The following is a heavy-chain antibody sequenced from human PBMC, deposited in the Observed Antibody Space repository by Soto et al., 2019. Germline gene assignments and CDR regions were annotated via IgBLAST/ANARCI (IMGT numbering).Heavy chain of an antibody. CDR1: GGSISSSSYY. Sequence: SETLSLTCTVSGGSISSSSYYWGWIRQPPGKGLEWIASIYYSGSTYYNPSLKSRVTISVDTSKNQFSLKLSSVTAADTAVYYCARHRGYYDILTGYYTELNFDYWGRGTLVTVSS. CDR3: ARHRGYYDILTGYYTELNFDY. J-gene: IGHJ4*02. CDR2: IYYSGST. V-gene: IGHV4-39*01. D-gene: IGHD3-9*01.